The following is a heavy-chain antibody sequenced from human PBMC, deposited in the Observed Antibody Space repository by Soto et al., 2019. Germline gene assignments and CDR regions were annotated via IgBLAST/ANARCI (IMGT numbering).Heavy chain of an antibody. D-gene: IGHD2-2*01. CDR3: ARPTYCSSTSCYRMDV. CDR2: IIPILGIA. J-gene: IGHJ6*02. CDR1: GGTFSSYT. Sequence: QVQLVQSGAEVKKPGSSVKVSCKASGGTFSSYTISWVRQAPGQGLEWMGRIIPILGIANYAQKFQGRVTITADKSTSTAYMDLSSLRSEDTAVYYCARPTYCSSTSCYRMDVWGQGTTVTVSS. V-gene: IGHV1-69*02.